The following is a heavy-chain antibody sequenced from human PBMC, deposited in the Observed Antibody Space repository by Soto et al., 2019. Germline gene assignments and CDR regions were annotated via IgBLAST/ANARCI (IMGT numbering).Heavy chain of an antibody. CDR2: ISGSGGST. J-gene: IGHJ6*03. Sequence: GGSLRLSCAASGFTFSSYAMSWVRQAPGKGLEWVSAISGSGGSTYYADSVKGRFTISRDNSKNTLYLQMNSLRAEDTAVYYCAKGGGYCSGGSCYSYSRRYYYYMDVWGKGTTVTVSS. CDR3: AKGGGYCSGGSCYSYSRRYYYYMDV. CDR1: GFTFSSYA. D-gene: IGHD2-15*01. V-gene: IGHV3-23*01.